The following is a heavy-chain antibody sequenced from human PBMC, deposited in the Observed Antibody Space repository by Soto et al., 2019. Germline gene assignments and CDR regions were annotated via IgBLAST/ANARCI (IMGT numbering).Heavy chain of an antibody. D-gene: IGHD3-10*01. Sequence: QVQLQQWGAGLLKPSETLSLTCAVYGGSFSGYYWSWIRQPPGKGLEWIGEINESGSTKYNPSLKSRVTISVDTTKNQFSLKLSSVTAADKAVYYCARVLILWYWELSRRGEHYYYMDVWGKGTTVTVSS. CDR3: ARVLILWYWELSRRGEHYYYMDV. V-gene: IGHV4-34*01. J-gene: IGHJ6*03. CDR1: GGSFSGYY. CDR2: INESGST.